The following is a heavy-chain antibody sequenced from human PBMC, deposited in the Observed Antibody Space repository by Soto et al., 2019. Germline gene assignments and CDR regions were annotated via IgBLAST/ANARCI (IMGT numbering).Heavy chain of an antibody. CDR3: ARSPTTKYSSGWYDGAY. D-gene: IGHD6-19*01. J-gene: IGHJ4*02. V-gene: IGHV1-69*13. Sequence: SVKVSCKASGGTFSSYAISWVRQAPGQGLEWMGGIIPIFGTANYAQKFQGRVTITADESTSTAYMELSSLRSEDTAVYYCARSPTTKYSSGWYDGAYWGQGTLVTV. CDR1: GGTFSSYA. CDR2: IIPIFGTA.